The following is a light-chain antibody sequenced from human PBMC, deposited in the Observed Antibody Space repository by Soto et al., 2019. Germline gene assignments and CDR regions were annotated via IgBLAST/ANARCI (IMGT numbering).Light chain of an antibody. CDR2: GTS. J-gene: IGKJ4*01. Sequence: EIVMTQSPATLSVSPGEGTTLSCRASQSGSSNLAWYQQKPGQAPRLLIFGTSTRATGIPARFSGSGSGAEFSLTISALQTEDLAIYYCQHYSSWPLTFGGGNKVGIK. CDR3: QHYSSWPLT. V-gene: IGKV3-15*01. CDR1: QSGSSN.